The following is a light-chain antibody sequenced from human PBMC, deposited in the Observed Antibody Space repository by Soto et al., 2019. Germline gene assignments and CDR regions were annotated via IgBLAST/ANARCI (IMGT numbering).Light chain of an antibody. CDR2: GAS. J-gene: IGKJ4*01. V-gene: IGKV3-20*01. Sequence: EIVLTQSPDTLSLSPGERATLSCRASQSVRSNYLAWYQQKPGQAPMLLIYGASSRATGLPDRFSGSGSGTDFTLTISRLEPEDFAVYYCQHSGRSPPLTFGGGTKVDIK. CDR3: QHSGRSPPLT. CDR1: QSVRSNY.